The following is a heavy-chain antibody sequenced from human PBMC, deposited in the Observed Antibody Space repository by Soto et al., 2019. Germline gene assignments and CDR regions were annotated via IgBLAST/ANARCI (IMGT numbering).Heavy chain of an antibody. CDR2: INHSGST. V-gene: IGHV4-34*01. CDR1: GGSFSGYY. CDR3: ASYSYGLYYFDY. Sequence: SETLSLTCAVYGGSFSGYYWSWIRQPPGKGLEWIGEINHSGSTNYNPSLKSRVTISVDTSKNQFSLKLSSVTAADTAVYYCASYSYGLYYFDYWGQGTLVNVSS. J-gene: IGHJ4*02. D-gene: IGHD5-18*01.